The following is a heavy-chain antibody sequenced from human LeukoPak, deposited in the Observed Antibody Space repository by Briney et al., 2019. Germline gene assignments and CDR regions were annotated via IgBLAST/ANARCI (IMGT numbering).Heavy chain of an antibody. Sequence: PGGSLRLSCAASGFTFDDYAMHWVRQAPGKGLEWVSLISGDGGSTYYADSVKGRFTISRDNSKNSLYLQMNSLRTEDTALYYCAKDICRGWLYYYYYGMDVWGQETTVNVSS. CDR1: GFTFDDYA. CDR3: AKDICRGWLYYYYYGMDV. J-gene: IGHJ6*02. V-gene: IGHV3-43*02. D-gene: IGHD6-19*01. CDR2: ISGDGGST.